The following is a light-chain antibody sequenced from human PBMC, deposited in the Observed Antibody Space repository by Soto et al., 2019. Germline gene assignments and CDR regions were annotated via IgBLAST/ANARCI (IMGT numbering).Light chain of an antibody. V-gene: IGKV3-15*01. CDR3: QQYTNWPPWT. J-gene: IGKJ1*01. Sequence: EIVLTQSPGTLSSSPGERATLFCRASQSVSSTYLAWYQQKPGQAPRLLIYGASSRATGIPARLSGSGSGTEFTLTISSLQSEDFAVYYCQQYTNWPPWTFGQGTKVEIK. CDR2: GAS. CDR1: QSVSSTY.